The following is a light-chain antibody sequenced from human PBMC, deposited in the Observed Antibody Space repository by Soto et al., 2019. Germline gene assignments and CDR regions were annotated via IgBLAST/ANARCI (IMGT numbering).Light chain of an antibody. J-gene: IGKJ1*01. Sequence: DIQMTQSPSTLSASVGDRVTITCRASQSISSWLAWYQQKPGKAPKLLIYDASSLESGVPSRFSGSGSGTEFTLTISRLQPDVFANYYCQQYNSYWTFGQGTKVEIK. CDR2: DAS. CDR3: QQYNSYWT. CDR1: QSISSW. V-gene: IGKV1-5*01.